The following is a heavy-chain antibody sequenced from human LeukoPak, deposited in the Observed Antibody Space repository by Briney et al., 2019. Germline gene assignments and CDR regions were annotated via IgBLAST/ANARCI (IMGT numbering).Heavy chain of an antibody. J-gene: IGHJ4*02. D-gene: IGHD3-16*01. CDR2: ISSSSSTI. CDR1: GFTFSSYS. CDR3: GRGNPLLMITFGGLFDY. V-gene: IGHV3-48*04. Sequence: PGGSLRLSCAASGFTFSSYSMNWVRQAPGKGLEWVSYISSSSSTIYYADSVKGRFTISRDNAKNSLYLQMNSLRPDDTAVYYCGRGNPLLMITFGGLFDYWGQGTLVTVSS.